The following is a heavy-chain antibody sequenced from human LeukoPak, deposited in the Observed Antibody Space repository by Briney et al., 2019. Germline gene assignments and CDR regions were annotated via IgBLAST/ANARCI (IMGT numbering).Heavy chain of an antibody. V-gene: IGHV3-33*08. CDR2: IWYDGSNK. CDR3: ARGQADI. J-gene: IGHJ3*02. CDR1: GFTFSDYS. Sequence: GGSLRLSCAASGFTFSDYSMIWIRQAPGKGLEWVAVIWYDGSNKYYADSVKGRFTISRDNSKNTLYLRMNSLRAEDTAVYYCARGQADIWGQGTMVTVSS.